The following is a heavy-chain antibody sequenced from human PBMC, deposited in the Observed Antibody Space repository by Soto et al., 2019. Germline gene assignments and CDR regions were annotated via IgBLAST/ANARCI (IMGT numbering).Heavy chain of an antibody. J-gene: IGHJ4*02. V-gene: IGHV1-46*03. D-gene: IGHD6-19*01. CDR2: INPSGGST. Sequence: ASVKVSCKASGYTFTSYYMHWVRQAPGQGLEWMGIINPSGGSTSYAQKFQGRVTMTRDTSTSTVYMELSSLRSEDTAVYYCARARLYSGWYVLGDYWGQGTRVTVAS. CDR1: GYTFTSYY. CDR3: ARARLYSGWYVLGDY.